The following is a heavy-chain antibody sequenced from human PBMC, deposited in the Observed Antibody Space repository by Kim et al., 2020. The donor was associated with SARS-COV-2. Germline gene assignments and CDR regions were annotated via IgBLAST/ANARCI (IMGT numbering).Heavy chain of an antibody. J-gene: IGHJ4*02. Sequence: SDTLSLTCTVSVGSISSDYWTWIRQPPGKGLEWIGYIHYSGRTRYNPSLRSRVAIFVDPSKSHFSLRLTSVTAADTAVYFCARIPDIAGWPFDSWGQGILVSVSS. CDR3: ARIPDIAGWPFDS. CDR1: VGSISSDY. CDR2: IHYSGRT. D-gene: IGHD6-19*01. V-gene: IGHV4-59*01.